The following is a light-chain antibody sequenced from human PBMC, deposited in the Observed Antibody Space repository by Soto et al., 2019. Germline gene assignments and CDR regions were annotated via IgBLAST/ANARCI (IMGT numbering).Light chain of an antibody. CDR1: QTIRSES. V-gene: IGKV3-20*01. CDR3: QHYGSPLT. Sequence: EIVVTQSPGTLFLSPWERAPLFCRASQTIRSESLGWYQKKPAQAPRRVIYGTSSRATGIPDRFSGSGSGTDFTLTINRLEPEDFAVYYCQHYGSPLTFGGGGKVAIK. J-gene: IGKJ4*01. CDR2: GTS.